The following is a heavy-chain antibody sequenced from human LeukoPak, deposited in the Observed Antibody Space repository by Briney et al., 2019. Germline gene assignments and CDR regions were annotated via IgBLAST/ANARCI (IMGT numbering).Heavy chain of an antibody. V-gene: IGHV3-30*02. Sequence: PGGSLRLSCAASGFTFSSYGMHWVRQAPGKGLEWVAFIRYDGSNKYYADSVKGRFTISRDNSKNTLYLQMNSLRAEDTAVYYCAKDIWDYYDSSGYYPTKVFDYWGQGTLVTVSS. CDR2: IRYDGSNK. D-gene: IGHD3-22*01. CDR1: GFTFSSYG. J-gene: IGHJ4*02. CDR3: AKDIWDYYDSSGYYPTKVFDY.